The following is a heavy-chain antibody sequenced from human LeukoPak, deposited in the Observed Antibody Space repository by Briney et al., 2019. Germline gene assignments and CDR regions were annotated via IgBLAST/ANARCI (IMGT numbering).Heavy chain of an antibody. D-gene: IGHD2-15*01. Sequence: PGGSLRLSCAASGFTFTTYWMSWIRQLPGKGLEWVANINQDGTERYYVDSVKGRFTISRDNAKNSLYLQMNSLRAEDTAVYYCARDHQEYCSGGSCTYFDYWGQGTLVTVSS. CDR2: INQDGTER. CDR3: ARDHQEYCSGGSCTYFDY. CDR1: GFTFTTYW. J-gene: IGHJ4*02. V-gene: IGHV3-7*01.